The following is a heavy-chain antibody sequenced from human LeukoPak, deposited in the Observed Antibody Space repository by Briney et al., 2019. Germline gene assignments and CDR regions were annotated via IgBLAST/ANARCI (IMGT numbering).Heavy chain of an antibody. Sequence: PGGSLRLSCAASGFTFSSYAMHWVRQAPGKGLEWVAVISYDGSNKYYADSVKGRFTISRDNSKNTLYLQTNSLRAEDTAVYYCARGYSFDYWGQGTLVTVSS. V-gene: IGHV3-30*04. CDR1: GFTFSSYA. J-gene: IGHJ4*02. D-gene: IGHD1-26*01. CDR2: ISYDGSNK. CDR3: ARGYSFDY.